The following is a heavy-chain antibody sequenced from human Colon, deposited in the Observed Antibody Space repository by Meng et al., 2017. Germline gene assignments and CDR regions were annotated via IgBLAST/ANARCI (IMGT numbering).Heavy chain of an antibody. Sequence: GESLKISCAVSGFTFSSYWMHWVRQAPGKGLVWVSRIYSDGSSTSYADSVKGRFTISRDNAKNTLYLQMNSLRAEDTAVYYCARPIVGDGFDYWGQGTLVTVSS. V-gene: IGHV3-74*01. CDR1: GFTFSSYW. D-gene: IGHD1-26*01. J-gene: IGHJ4*02. CDR2: IYSDGSST. CDR3: ARPIVGDGFDY.